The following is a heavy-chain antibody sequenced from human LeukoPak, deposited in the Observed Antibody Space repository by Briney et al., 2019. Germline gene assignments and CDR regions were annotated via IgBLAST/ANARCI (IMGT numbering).Heavy chain of an antibody. CDR3: AKGVGYCSGGSCQQFDY. Sequence: GGSLRLSCAASGFTLSSYAMSWVRQAPGKGREWVSAISGSGGSTYYADSVNGRFTISRDNSKHTLYLQMNSLRAEDTAVYYCAKGVGYCSGGSCQQFDYWGQGTLVTVSS. V-gene: IGHV3-23*01. CDR2: ISGSGGST. CDR1: GFTLSSYA. D-gene: IGHD2-15*01. J-gene: IGHJ4*02.